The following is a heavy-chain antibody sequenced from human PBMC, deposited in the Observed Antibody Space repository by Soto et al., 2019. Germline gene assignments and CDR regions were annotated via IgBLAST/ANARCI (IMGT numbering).Heavy chain of an antibody. V-gene: IGHV4-34*01. CDR1: GGSFSGYY. J-gene: IGHJ2*01. CDR2: INHSGST. Sequence: PSETLSLTCAVYGGSFSGYYWSWIRQPPGKGLEWIGEINHSGSTNFNPSLKSRVTISVETSKTQFSLKLSSVTAADTAVYYCATHLKTTVTTYWYFDLWGRGTLVTVSS. CDR3: ATHLKTTVTTYWYFDL. D-gene: IGHD4-17*01.